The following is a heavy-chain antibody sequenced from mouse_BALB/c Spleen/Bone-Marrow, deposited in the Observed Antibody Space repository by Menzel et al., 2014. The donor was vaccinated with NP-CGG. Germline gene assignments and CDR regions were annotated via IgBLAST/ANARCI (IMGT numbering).Heavy chain of an antibody. Sequence: VQLQQSGPELVRPGASVRIPCKASGYTFTDFNIDWVKQSHGKSLEWFGDIHLNNGGIFYNQKFKGKATLTVDKSSNTAYMELRSLTTEDTAVYYCVRGWGLTGPEDYWGQGTTLTVSS. V-gene: IGHV1-18*01. CDR2: IHLNNGGI. J-gene: IGHJ2*01. CDR1: GYTFTDFN. CDR3: VRGWGLTGPEDY. D-gene: IGHD4-1*01.